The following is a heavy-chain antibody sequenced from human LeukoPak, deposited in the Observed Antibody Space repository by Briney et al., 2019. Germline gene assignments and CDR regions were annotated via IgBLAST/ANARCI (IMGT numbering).Heavy chain of an antibody. CDR3: ARKGIELGSPYYFDY. V-gene: IGHV1-18*01. CDR2: ISAYNGNT. Sequence: ASVKVSCKASGYTFTSYGISWVRQAPGQGLEWMGWISAYNGNTNYAQKLQGRVTMTTDTSTSTAYMELRSLRSDDTAVYYCARKGIELGSPYYFDYWGQGTLVTVSS. D-gene: IGHD1-7*01. CDR1: GYTFTSYG. J-gene: IGHJ4*02.